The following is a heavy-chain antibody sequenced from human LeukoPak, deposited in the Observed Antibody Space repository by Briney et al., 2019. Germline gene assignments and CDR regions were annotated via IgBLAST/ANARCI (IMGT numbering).Heavy chain of an antibody. Sequence: SETLSLTCAVYGGSFSGYYWSWIRQPPGKGLEWMGEINHSGSTNYNPSLKSRVTISVDTTKDQFSLKLSSVTAAGTAVYYCARRRAGRGYSYGWTTYYFDYWGQGTLVTVSS. J-gene: IGHJ4*02. V-gene: IGHV4-34*01. CDR2: INHSGST. D-gene: IGHD5-18*01. CDR1: GGSFSGYY. CDR3: ARRRAGRGYSYGWTTYYFDY.